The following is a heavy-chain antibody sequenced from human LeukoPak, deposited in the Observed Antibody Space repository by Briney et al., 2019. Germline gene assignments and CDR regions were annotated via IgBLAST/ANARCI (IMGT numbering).Heavy chain of an antibody. CDR3: ARDRSGSFDY. D-gene: IGHD1-26*01. CDR1: GFTFSNYG. CDR2: ISYDGSNK. J-gene: IGHJ4*02. V-gene: IGHV3-30*03. Sequence: GGSLRLSCAASGFTFSNYGMHWVRQAPGKGLEWVAVISYDGSNKYYADSVKGRFTISRDNSKNTLYLQMNSLGAEDTAVYYCARDRSGSFDYWGQGTLVTVSS.